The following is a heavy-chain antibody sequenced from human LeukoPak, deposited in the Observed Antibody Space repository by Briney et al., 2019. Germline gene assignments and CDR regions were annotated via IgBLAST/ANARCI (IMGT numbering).Heavy chain of an antibody. J-gene: IGHJ4*02. V-gene: IGHV3-7*01. Sequence: PGGSLRLSCAASGFTFNNYWMSWVRQAPGKGLEWVANIKQDADENYYVDSVKGRFTISRDNTKNSLYLQMNSLRAEDTAVYYCARDLAVAGLAFDYWGQGTLVTVSS. CDR2: IKQDADEN. CDR3: ARDLAVAGLAFDY. CDR1: GFTFNNYW. D-gene: IGHD6-19*01.